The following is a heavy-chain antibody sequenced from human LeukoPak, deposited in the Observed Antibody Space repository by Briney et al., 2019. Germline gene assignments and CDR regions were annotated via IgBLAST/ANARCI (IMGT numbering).Heavy chain of an antibody. J-gene: IGHJ6*03. D-gene: IGHD3-10*01. CDR1: GGSISSGDYY. Sequence: SETLSLTCTVSGGSISSGDYYWSWIHQPPGKGLEWIGHIYYSGSTYYNPSLKSRVTISVDTSKNQFSLKLSSVTAADTAVYYCARVIEDYYGSGSYYYYYYMDVWGKGTTVTVSS. V-gene: IGHV4-30-4*08. CDR2: IYYSGST. CDR3: ARVIEDYYGSGSYYYYYYMDV.